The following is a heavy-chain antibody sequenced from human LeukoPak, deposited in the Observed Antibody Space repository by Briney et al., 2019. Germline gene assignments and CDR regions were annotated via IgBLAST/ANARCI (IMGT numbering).Heavy chain of an antibody. V-gene: IGHV3-11*04. CDR2: VSSGSSTI. Sequence: GGSLRLSCAASGFTFSDYYMSWIRQAPGKALEWVSYVSSGSSTIYYADSVKGRFTISRDNSKNTLYLQMNSLRAEDTAVYYCAKDRGVVVVPAAMDYWGQGTLVTVSS. CDR1: GFTFSDYY. J-gene: IGHJ4*02. CDR3: AKDRGVVVVPAAMDY. D-gene: IGHD2-2*01.